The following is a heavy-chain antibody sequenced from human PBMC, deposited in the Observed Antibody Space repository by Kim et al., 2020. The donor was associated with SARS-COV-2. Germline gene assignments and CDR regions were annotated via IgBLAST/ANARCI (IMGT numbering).Heavy chain of an antibody. D-gene: IGHD1-26*01. J-gene: IGHJ5*02. V-gene: IGHV3-23*01. Sequence: GGSLRLSCAASTFTFNSYAMSWVRQAPGKGLEWVSAISGIDDSTYYADSVWGRFTISRNTSKNTVHLQMNNLRVEDTAFYYCAIREPVGSWGQGTLVTVSS. CDR1: TFTFNSYA. CDR2: ISGIDDST. CDR3: AIREPVGS.